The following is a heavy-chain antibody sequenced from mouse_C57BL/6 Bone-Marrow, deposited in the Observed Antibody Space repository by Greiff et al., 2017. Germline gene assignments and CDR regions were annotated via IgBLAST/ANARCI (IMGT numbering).Heavy chain of an antibody. CDR1: GYTFTSYG. D-gene: IGHD3-2*02. CDR2: IYPRSGNT. CDR3: ARDSSGYLYAMDY. V-gene: IGHV1-81*01. Sequence: QVQLQQSGAELARPGASVKLSCKASGYTFTSYGISWVKQRTGQGLEWIGEIYPRSGNTYYNEKFKGKATLTADKSSSTAYMELRSLTSEDAAVYVCARDSSGYLYAMDYWGQGTSVTVSS. J-gene: IGHJ4*01.